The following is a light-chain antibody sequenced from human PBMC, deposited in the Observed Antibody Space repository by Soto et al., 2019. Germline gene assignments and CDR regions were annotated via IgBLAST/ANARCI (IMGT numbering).Light chain of an antibody. J-gene: IGLJ2*01. Sequence: SYELTQPPSVSGAPGKTARITCGGNNIGSKSVHWYQQKPGQAPVLVIYYDNDRPSGIPERFSGSNSGNTATLTISRVEAGDEADYYCQVWDSSSDHVVFGGGTKVTVL. CDR1: NIGSKS. CDR3: QVWDSSSDHVV. CDR2: YDN. V-gene: IGLV3-21*04.